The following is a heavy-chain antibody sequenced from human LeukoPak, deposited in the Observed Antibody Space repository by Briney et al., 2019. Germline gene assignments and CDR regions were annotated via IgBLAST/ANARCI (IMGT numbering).Heavy chain of an antibody. Sequence: SQTLSLTCAIFGDSVSSNSAAWNWIRQSPSRGLEWLGRTYYRSKWYNGYAVSVKSRITISADTSKNQFFLRLNSVTPEDTAVYYCARAIGWIVDWGQGTLVTVS. CDR1: GDSVSSNSAA. V-gene: IGHV6-1*01. J-gene: IGHJ1*01. CDR3: ARAIGWIVD. D-gene: IGHD6-19*01. CDR2: TYYRSKWYN.